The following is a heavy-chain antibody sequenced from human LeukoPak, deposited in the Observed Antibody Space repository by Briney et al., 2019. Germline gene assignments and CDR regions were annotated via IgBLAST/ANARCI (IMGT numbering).Heavy chain of an antibody. Sequence: SETLSLTCTVSGDSITSFYWSWIRQSPGKGLEYLGYIYYTGETNYTPSLRSRLTMSLDTSRNQFSLKLTSVTAADTAVYFCAKTARVAAHWGQGILVTVSS. V-gene: IGHV4-59*08. CDR3: AKTARVAAH. D-gene: IGHD2-15*01. J-gene: IGHJ4*02. CDR1: GDSITSFY. CDR2: IYYTGET.